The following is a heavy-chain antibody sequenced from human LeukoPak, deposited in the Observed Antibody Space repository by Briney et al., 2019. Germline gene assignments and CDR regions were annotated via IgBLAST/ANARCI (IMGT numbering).Heavy chain of an antibody. Sequence: GGSLRLSCAASGFTFSSYAMSWVRQAPGKGLEWVSSISGSGAVTYYTDSVKGRFTFSRDNSRNMAYLQMNSLRADDTAVSYCASLKDGAGPDNWGKGTLVTVS. CDR2: ISGSGAVT. V-gene: IGHV3-23*01. CDR1: GFTFSSYA. J-gene: IGHJ4*02. D-gene: IGHD6-19*01. CDR3: ASLKDGAGPDN.